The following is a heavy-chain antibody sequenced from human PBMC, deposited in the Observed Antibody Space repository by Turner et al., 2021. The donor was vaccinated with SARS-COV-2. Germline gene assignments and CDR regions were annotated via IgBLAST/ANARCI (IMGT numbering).Heavy chain of an antibody. J-gene: IGHJ3*02. CDR3: AVLEMATITDAFDI. Sequence: QVPLVQSGAEVKKPGASVQVCCKAHGYTFTGYYMHWVRQAPGQGLERMGWINPNSGGTNYAQELQGRVTMTRDTSISTAYMELSRLRSDDTAVYYCAVLEMATITDAFDIWGQGTMVTVSS. CDR1: GYTFTGYY. V-gene: IGHV1-2*02. D-gene: IGHD5-12*01. CDR2: INPNSGGT.